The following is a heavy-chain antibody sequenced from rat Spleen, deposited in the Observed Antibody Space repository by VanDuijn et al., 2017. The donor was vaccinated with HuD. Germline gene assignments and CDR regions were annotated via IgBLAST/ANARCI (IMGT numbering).Heavy chain of an antibody. J-gene: IGHJ3*01. CDR1: GFTFNNYW. Sequence: EVQLVESGGGLVQPGRSLKLSCVASGFTFNNYWMTWIRQAPGKGLEWVASITNTGDSTSSPDSVKGRFTISRDNAKSTLYLQMNNLRSEDTAMYYCARGDPGMGWGQGTLVTVSS. V-gene: IGHV5-31*01. CDR3: ARGDPGMG. D-gene: IGHD1-4*01. CDR2: ITNTGDST.